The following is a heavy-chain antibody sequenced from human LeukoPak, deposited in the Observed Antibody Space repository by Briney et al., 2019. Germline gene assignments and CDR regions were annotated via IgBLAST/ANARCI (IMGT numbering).Heavy chain of an antibody. D-gene: IGHD6-19*01. CDR2: INPNSGGT. V-gene: IGHV1-2*02. J-gene: IGHJ5*02. Sequence: ASVKVSCKASGYTFTGYYMHWVRQAPGQGLEWMGWINPNSGGTNYAQKFQGRVTMTRDTSISTACMELSRLRSDDTAVYYCASSKEQWLVRGWFDPWGQGTLVTVSS. CDR1: GYTFTGYY. CDR3: ASSKEQWLVRGWFDP.